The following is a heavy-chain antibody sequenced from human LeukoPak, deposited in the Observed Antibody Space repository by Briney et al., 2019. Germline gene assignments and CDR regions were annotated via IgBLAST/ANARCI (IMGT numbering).Heavy chain of an antibody. CDR1: GGSISSYY. V-gene: IGHV4-59*01. CDR2: IYYSGST. Sequence: SETLSLTCTVSGGSISSYYWSWIRQPPGKGLEWIGYIYYSGSTNYNPSLKSRVTISVDTSKNQFSLKLSSVTAADTAVYYCARGVGSIAARPWYFDYWGQGTLVTVSS. J-gene: IGHJ4*02. D-gene: IGHD6-6*01. CDR3: ARGVGSIAARPWYFDY.